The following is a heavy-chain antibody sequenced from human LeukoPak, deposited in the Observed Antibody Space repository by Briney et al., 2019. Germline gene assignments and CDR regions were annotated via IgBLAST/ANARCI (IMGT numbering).Heavy chain of an antibody. D-gene: IGHD3-10*01. CDR2: IYSGGST. CDR3: ARGRYYGSGSYYRGYYYYYMDV. V-gene: IGHV3-53*01. Sequence: PGGSLRFSCAASGFTVSSNYMSWVRQAPGKGLEWVSVIYSGGSTYYADSVKSRFTISRDNSKNTLYLQMNSLRAEDTAVYYCARGRYYGSGSYYRGYYYYYMDVWGKGTTVTVSS. J-gene: IGHJ6*03. CDR1: GFTVSSNY.